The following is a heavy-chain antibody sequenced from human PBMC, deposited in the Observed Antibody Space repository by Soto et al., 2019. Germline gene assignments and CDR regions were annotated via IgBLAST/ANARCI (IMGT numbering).Heavy chain of an antibody. Sequence: PSETLSLTCTVSGVSIISGGYYWILIRQHPGKGLEWIGYIYYSGSTYYNPSLKSRVTISVDTSKNQFSLKLSSVTAADTAVYYCARGWASSSWYPCADYWGQGTLVTVSS. CDR2: IYYSGST. J-gene: IGHJ4*02. V-gene: IGHV4-31*03. CDR3: ARGWASSSWYPCADY. CDR1: GVSIISGGYY. D-gene: IGHD6-13*01.